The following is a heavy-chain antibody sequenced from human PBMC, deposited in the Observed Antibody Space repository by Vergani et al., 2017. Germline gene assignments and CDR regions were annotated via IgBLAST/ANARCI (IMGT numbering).Heavy chain of an antibody. D-gene: IGHD3-22*01. CDR1: GFTFSSYS. J-gene: IGHJ6*02. CDR3: ASTSSGYYPRYDYYGMDV. Sequence: EVQLVESGGGLVKPGGSLRLSCAASGFTFSSYSMNWVRQAPGKGLEWVSSISSSSSYIYYADSVKGRFTISRDNAKNSLYLQMNSLRAEDTAVYYCASTSSGYYPRYDYYGMDVWGQGTTVTVSS. CDR2: ISSSSSYI. V-gene: IGHV3-21*01.